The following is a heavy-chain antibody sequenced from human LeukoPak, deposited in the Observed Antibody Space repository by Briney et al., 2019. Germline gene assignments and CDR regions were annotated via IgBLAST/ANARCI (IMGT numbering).Heavy chain of an antibody. Sequence: SMKVSCKASGGTFSSYAISWVRQAPGQGLEWMGGIIPIFGTTNYAQKFQERVTITRDMSTSTAYMELSSLRSEDTAVYYCAADPGYSSGWAFSYWGQGTLVTVSS. V-gene: IGHV1-69*05. CDR3: AADPGYSSGWAFSY. CDR2: IIPIFGTT. CDR1: GGTFSSYA. D-gene: IGHD6-19*01. J-gene: IGHJ4*02.